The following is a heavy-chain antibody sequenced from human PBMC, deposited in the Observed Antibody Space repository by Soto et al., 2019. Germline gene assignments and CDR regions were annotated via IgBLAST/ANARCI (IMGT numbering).Heavy chain of an antibody. V-gene: IGHV1-69*01. J-gene: IGHJ3*01. D-gene: IGHD3-10*01. CDR1: GGTFSSHA. CDR3: AGSYKYGSGTFDAFDV. CDR2: IIPIFGTT. Sequence: QVQLVQSGTEVKKPGSSVKVSCKASGGTFSSHAISWVRQAPGQGLEWMGGIIPIFGTTNYAKRLQGRVSITAEEYTSTAYMELSSLRSEDKAVYYCAGSYKYGSGTFDAFDVWGQGTMVTVSS.